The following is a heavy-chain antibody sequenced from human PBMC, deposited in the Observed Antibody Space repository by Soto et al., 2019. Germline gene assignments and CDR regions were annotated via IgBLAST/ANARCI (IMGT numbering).Heavy chain of an antibody. CDR1: GFTFSNAW. CDR2: IKSKTDGGTT. J-gene: IGHJ4*02. CDR3: TTLTLIAQHGDY. V-gene: IGHV3-15*01. D-gene: IGHD6-13*01. Sequence: GGSLRLSCAASGFTFSNAWMSWVRQAPGKGLEWVGRIKSKTDGGTTDYAAPVKGRFTISRDDPKNTLYLQMNSLKTEDTAVYYCTTLTLIAQHGDYWGQGTLVTVSS.